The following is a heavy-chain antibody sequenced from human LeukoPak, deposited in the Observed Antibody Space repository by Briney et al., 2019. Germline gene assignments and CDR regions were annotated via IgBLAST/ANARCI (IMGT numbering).Heavy chain of an antibody. J-gene: IGHJ4*02. CDR2: ISGSDGRT. D-gene: IGHD2-15*01. CDR1: GFTFSNAW. CDR3: ARDQRGGTYYFDS. Sequence: GGSLRLSCAASGFTFSNAWMNWVRQAPGKGLDWVSAISGSDGRTYYADSVKGRFTISRDNSKNTLYLQMNSLRAEDTATYYCARDQRGGTYYFDSWGQGTLVTVSS. V-gene: IGHV3-23*01.